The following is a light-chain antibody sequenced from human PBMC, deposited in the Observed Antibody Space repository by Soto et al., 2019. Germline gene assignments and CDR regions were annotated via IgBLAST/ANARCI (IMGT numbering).Light chain of an antibody. J-gene: IGLJ1*01. CDR3: AAWDDSLYV. CDR1: SSNIGSNT. CDR2: SNN. Sequence: QSVLTQPPSASGTPGQRVTISCSGSSSNIGSNTVNWYQQLPGTAPKLLIYSNNQRPSGVPDRFSGSKSGTSASLAISGLQSEDEADYYCAAWDDSLYVFVNGTKVTVL. V-gene: IGLV1-44*01.